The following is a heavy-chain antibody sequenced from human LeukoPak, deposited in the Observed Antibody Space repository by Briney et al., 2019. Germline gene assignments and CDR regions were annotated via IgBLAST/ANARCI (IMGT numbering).Heavy chain of an antibody. D-gene: IGHD3-10*01. CDR3: ARLRPITMVRGVIITYLYYYYYMDV. CDR2: INHSGST. V-gene: IGHV4-34*01. J-gene: IGHJ6*03. CDR1: GGSFSGYY. Sequence: SETLSLTCAVYGGSFSGYYWSWIRQPPGKGLEWIGEINHSGSTNYNPSLKSRVTISVDTSKNQFSLKLSSVTAADTAVYYCARLRPITMVRGVIITYLYYYYYMDVWGKGTTVTISS.